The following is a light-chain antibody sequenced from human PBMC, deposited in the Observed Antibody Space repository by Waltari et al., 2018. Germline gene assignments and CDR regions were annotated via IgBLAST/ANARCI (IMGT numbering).Light chain of an antibody. CDR3: CSYAGSGTYV. V-gene: IGLV2-23*02. Sequence: QSALTQPASVSGTPGQSITISCTGTNSDVGNSKLSSLYQPHPGEAPKLMICEVIKRPSWVSNRFSGSKSGNTASLTISGLQAEDEADYYCCSYAGSGTYVFGTGTKVTVL. J-gene: IGLJ1*01. CDR1: NSDVGNSKL. CDR2: EVI.